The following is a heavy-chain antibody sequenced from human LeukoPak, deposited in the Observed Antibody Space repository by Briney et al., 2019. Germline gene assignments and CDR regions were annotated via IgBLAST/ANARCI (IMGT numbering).Heavy chain of an antibody. J-gene: IGHJ3*02. Sequence: SETLSLTCTVSGGSISSYYWSWIRQPPGKGLEWIGYIYYSGSTNYNPSLKSRVTISVGTSKNQFSLKLSSVTAADTAVYYCAREKVATKADAFDIWGQGTMVTVSS. CDR2: IYYSGST. D-gene: IGHD5-12*01. V-gene: IGHV4-59*01. CDR1: GGSISSYY. CDR3: AREKVATKADAFDI.